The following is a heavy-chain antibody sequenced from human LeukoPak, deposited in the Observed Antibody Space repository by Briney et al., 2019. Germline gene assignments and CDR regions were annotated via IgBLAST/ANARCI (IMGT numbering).Heavy chain of an antibody. Sequence: PGGSLRLSCAASGFTFSSYSMNWVRQAPGKGLEWVSSISSSSSYIYYADSVKGRFTISRDNAKNSLYLQMNSLRAEDTAVYYCARQFYYYGPGSLWQEPTDYWGQGTLVTVSS. CDR1: GFTFSSYS. CDR3: ARQFYYYGPGSLWQEPTDY. J-gene: IGHJ4*02. D-gene: IGHD3-10*01. V-gene: IGHV3-21*01. CDR2: ISSSSSYI.